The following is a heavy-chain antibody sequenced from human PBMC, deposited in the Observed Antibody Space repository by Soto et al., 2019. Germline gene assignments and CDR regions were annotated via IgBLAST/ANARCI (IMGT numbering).Heavy chain of an antibody. D-gene: IGHD1-1*01. J-gene: IGHJ4*02. CDR2: IYWDDDK. V-gene: IGHV2-5*02. Sequence: QVTLEESGPMRVKPTQTLTLTCTFSGFSLATSGVGVGWVRQPPGKALERLALIYWDDDKRYSPSLRSRLTVTKDTSRNQVVLTMTNMDPVDTATYYCAHRVGLQGNWNGGYFDFWGQGALVTVSS. CDR1: GFSLATSGVG. CDR3: AHRVGLQGNWNGGYFDF.